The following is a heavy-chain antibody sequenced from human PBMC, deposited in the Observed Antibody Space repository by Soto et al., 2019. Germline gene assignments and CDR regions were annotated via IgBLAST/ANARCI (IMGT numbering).Heavy chain of an antibody. D-gene: IGHD2-15*01. J-gene: IGHJ5*02. Sequence: GGSLRLSCAASGFTFSSYAMSWVRQAPGKGLEWVSAISGSGGSTYYADSVKGRFTISRDNSKNTLYLQMNSLRAEDTAVYYCAKDLGMVAARVSPWFDPWGQGTLVTVSS. CDR1: GFTFSSYA. CDR2: ISGSGGST. V-gene: IGHV3-23*01. CDR3: AKDLGMVAARVSPWFDP.